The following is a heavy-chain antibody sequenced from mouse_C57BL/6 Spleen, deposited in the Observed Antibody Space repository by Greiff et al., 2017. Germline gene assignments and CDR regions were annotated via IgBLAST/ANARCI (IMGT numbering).Heavy chain of an antibody. Sequence: EVQRVESGGDLVKPGGSLKLSCAASGFTFSSYGMSWVRQTPDKRLEWVATISSGGSYTYYPDSVKGRFTISRDNAKNTLYLQMSSLKSEDTAMYYCARHGSSFEYFDYWGQGTTLTVSS. CDR2: ISSGGSYT. CDR3: ARHGSSFEYFDY. J-gene: IGHJ2*01. D-gene: IGHD1-1*01. CDR1: GFTFSSYG. V-gene: IGHV5-6*01.